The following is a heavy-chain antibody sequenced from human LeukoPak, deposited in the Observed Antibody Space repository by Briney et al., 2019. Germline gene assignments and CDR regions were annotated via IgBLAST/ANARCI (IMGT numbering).Heavy chain of an antibody. Sequence: SVKVSCKASGGTFSSYAISWVRQAPGQGLEWMGGIIPIFGTANYAQKFQGRVTITSDESTSTAYMELSSLRSEDTAVYYCASKGIGCGSTSCYTPSFDYYYYYMDAWGKGTTVTVSS. CDR1: GGTFSSYA. V-gene: IGHV1-69*13. J-gene: IGHJ6*03. D-gene: IGHD2-2*02. CDR2: IIPIFGTA. CDR3: ASKGIGCGSTSCYTPSFDYYYYYMDA.